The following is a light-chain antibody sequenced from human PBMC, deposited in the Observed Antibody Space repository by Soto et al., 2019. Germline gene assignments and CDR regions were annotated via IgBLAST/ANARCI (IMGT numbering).Light chain of an antibody. V-gene: IGKV3-20*01. Sequence: EIVLTQSPGTLSLSPGERATLSCRASQSINSNYLAWYQQKPGQAPRLLIYGASSRATGIPDRFSGSGSGTDFTLTISRREPEDFVVYYCQQYGSSPPRSHTCGQGTKLEIK. CDR3: QQYGSSPPRSHT. CDR2: GAS. J-gene: IGKJ2*01. CDR1: QSINSNY.